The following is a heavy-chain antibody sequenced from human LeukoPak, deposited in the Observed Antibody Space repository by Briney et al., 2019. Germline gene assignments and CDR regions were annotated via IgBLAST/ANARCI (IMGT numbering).Heavy chain of an antibody. D-gene: IGHD4-17*01. Sequence: AAVKVSCKGSGGTFISYAISWVGQAPGQGRGWMGGIIPIFGTANDAQKFQGRVTITADESTSTAYMELSSLRSEDTAVYYCARENDYGDYGAFDIWGQGTVVTVSS. CDR2: IIPIFGTA. V-gene: IGHV1-69*13. J-gene: IGHJ3*02. CDR1: GGTFISYA. CDR3: ARENDYGDYGAFDI.